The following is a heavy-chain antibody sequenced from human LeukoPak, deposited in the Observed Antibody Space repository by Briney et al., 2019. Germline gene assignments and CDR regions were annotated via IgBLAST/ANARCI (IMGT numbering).Heavy chain of an antibody. J-gene: IGHJ4*02. D-gene: IGHD5-12*01. Sequence: PSETLSLTCTVSGDSIDSYYWSWIRQPPGKGLEWIGYIYYKRTTSYNPFLKSRVTISVDTSKNQFSLKLNSVTAADTAVYYCARLPRYGGYDHFDYWGEGILVIVSS. CDR3: ARLPRYGGYDHFDY. CDR1: GDSIDSYY. V-gene: IGHV4-59*01. CDR2: IYYKRTT.